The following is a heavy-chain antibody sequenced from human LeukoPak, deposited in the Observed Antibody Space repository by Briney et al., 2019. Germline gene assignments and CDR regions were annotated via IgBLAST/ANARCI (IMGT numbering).Heavy chain of an antibody. V-gene: IGHV3-30*18. CDR3: AKDSSEGYFDY. CDR1: GFTFSSYG. Sequence: GGSLRLSCAASGFTFSSYGMHWVRQAPGKGLEWVAVISYDGSNKYYADSVKGRFTISRDNSKNTLYLQMNSLRAEDTAVYYCAKDSSEGYFDYWGQGTLVTVSS. J-gene: IGHJ4*02. CDR2: ISYDGSNK.